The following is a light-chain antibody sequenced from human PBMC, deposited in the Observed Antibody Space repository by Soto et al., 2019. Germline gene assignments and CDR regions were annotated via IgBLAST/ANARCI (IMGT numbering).Light chain of an antibody. V-gene: IGLV1-47*01. J-gene: IGLJ1*01. CDR2: MND. CDR3: SSYAGSSNV. CDR1: TSNILRNY. Sequence: QSVLTQPPSASGNPGQRLTISCSGSTSNILRNYVYWYRQFPGTAPRLLISMNDQRPSGVPDRFSGSKSGNTASLTVSGLQAEDEADYYCSSYAGSSNVFGTGTKVTVL.